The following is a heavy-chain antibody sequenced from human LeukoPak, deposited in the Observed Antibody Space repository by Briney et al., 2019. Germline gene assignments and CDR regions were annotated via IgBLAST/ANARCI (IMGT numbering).Heavy chain of an antibody. D-gene: IGHD3-3*01. CDR3: ACITIFGVVRKKNWFDP. J-gene: IGHJ5*02. CDR1: GGSISSGDYY. CDR2: IYYSGST. V-gene: IGHV4-30-4*01. Sequence: PSETLSLTCTVSGGSISSGDYYWSWIRQPPGKGLEWIGYIYYSGSTYYNPSLKSRVTISVDTSKNQFSLKLSSVTAADTAVYYCACITIFGVVRKKNWFDPWGQGTLVTVSS.